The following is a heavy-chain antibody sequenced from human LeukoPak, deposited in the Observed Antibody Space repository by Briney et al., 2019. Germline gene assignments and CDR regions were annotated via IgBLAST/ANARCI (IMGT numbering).Heavy chain of an antibody. CDR3: AAVPGIIIAGYFAS. J-gene: IGHJ4*02. CDR1: GFTFTSSA. D-gene: IGHD3-10*02. V-gene: IGHV3-23*01. CDR2: VGSTGGTT. Sequence: GGSLRLSCVTSGFTFTSSAMTWVRQAPGKGLEWVSVVGSTGGTTYYADSVKGRFTISRDNAKNTMILQMNNLRVEDTAVYYCAAVPGIIIAGYFASWGRGTLVAVSA.